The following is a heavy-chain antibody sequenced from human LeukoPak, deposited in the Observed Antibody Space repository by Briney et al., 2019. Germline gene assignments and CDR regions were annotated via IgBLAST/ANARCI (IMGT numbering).Heavy chain of an antibody. CDR1: GFTFSSYN. CDR3: TRDPYSGSYGPYYYYYMDV. J-gene: IGHJ6*03. CDR2: ITSSSSYI. Sequence: GGSLRLSSAASGFTFSSYNMNWVRQAPGKGPEWVSSITSSSSYIYYADSVKGRFTISRDNAKNSLYLQMDSLRVEDTAVYYCTRDPYSGSYGPYYYYYMDVWGEGPTVTISS. V-gene: IGHV3-21*06. D-gene: IGHD1-26*01.